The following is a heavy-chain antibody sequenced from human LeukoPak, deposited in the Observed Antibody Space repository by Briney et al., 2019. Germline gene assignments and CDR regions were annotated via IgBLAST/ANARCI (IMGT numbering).Heavy chain of an antibody. J-gene: IGHJ4*02. Sequence: GGSLRLSCVASGFTLSSYGMHWVRQAPGKGLEWVALISYDGSQKYYADSVKGRFTVSRDNSKSLLYLQMDSLRAEGTAVYYCARGTPAKDYWGQGTLVSVSS. CDR2: ISYDGSQK. V-gene: IGHV3-30*03. CDR1: GFTLSSYG. CDR3: ARGTPAKDY.